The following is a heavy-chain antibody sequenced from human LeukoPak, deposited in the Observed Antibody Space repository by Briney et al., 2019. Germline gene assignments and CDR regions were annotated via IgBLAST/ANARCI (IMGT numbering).Heavy chain of an antibody. CDR3: ARDYSGNSRYDAFDI. Sequence: ASVKVSCRASGYTFTSYYMHWVRQAPGQGLEWMGIINPSGGSTSYAQKFQGRVTMTRDTSTSTVYMELSSLRSEDTAVYYCARDYSGNSRYDAFDIWGQGTMVTVSS. CDR2: INPSGGST. D-gene: IGHD4-23*01. V-gene: IGHV1-46*01. J-gene: IGHJ3*02. CDR1: GYTFTSYY.